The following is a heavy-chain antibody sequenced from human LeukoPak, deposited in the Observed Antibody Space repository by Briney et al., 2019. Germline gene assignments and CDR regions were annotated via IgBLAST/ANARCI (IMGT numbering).Heavy chain of an antibody. CDR1: VYTFTSYD. V-gene: IGHV1-8*01. CDR2: MTPNSCNT. D-gene: IGHD3-22*01. Sequence: GATVNVSCKASVYTFTSYDINCVREATGQGLEDMGWMTPNSCNTGYAQKLQGRVTMTRNTSISTAYMEMSSLRLEDTAVYYCARGGIYYDSSGYYPHWFDPWGQGTLVTVSS. J-gene: IGHJ5*02. CDR3: ARGGIYYDSSGYYPHWFDP.